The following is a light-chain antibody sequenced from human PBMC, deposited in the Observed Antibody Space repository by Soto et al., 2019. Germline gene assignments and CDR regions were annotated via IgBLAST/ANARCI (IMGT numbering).Light chain of an antibody. CDR3: QQYNSWPRT. V-gene: IGKV3-15*01. Sequence: EIVITQSPATLSVSPGERITISCRASQTVGIKLAWYQQKPGQAPRLLIYTTSSRATGVPAKFSGSGSGTEFTLTIDSLQSEDFVLYYCQQYNSWPRTFGQGTKVDIK. J-gene: IGKJ1*01. CDR2: TTS. CDR1: QTVGIK.